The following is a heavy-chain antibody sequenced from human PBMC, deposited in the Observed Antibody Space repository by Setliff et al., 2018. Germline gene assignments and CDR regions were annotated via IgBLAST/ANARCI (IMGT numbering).Heavy chain of an antibody. CDR1: RFTFNNYW. Sequence: GGSLRLSCAASRFTFNNYWMSWVRQAPGKGLVWVSRITSDGSSTTYADSVKGRFTISRDNAKSTLYLQMNSLRAEDTAVYYCARDVFCSGGSCDNWFDPWGQGTLVTVSS. CDR3: ARDVFCSGGSCDNWFDP. CDR2: ITSDGSST. V-gene: IGHV3-74*01. D-gene: IGHD2-15*01. J-gene: IGHJ5*02.